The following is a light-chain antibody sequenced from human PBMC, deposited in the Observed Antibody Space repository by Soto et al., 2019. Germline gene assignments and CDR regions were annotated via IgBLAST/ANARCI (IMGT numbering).Light chain of an antibody. V-gene: IGKV3-11*01. J-gene: IGKJ5*01. CDR2: DAS. Sequence: IVLTQSPATLSVSPGERATLSCRASQSVSSYLAWYQQKPGQAPRLLIYDASNRATGIPARFSGSGSGTGFTLTISSLEPEDFAVYYCQQRSNWPPITFGQGTRLEI. CDR3: QQRSNWPPIT. CDR1: QSVSSY.